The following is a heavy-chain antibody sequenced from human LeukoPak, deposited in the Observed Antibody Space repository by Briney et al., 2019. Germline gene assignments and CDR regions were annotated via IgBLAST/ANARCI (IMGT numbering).Heavy chain of an antibody. CDR1: GGSISSYY. V-gene: IGHV4-59*08. D-gene: IGHD4-17*01. Sequence: SETLSLTCTVSGGSISSYYWSWIRQPPGKGLEWIGYIYYTGRTNYNPSHKSRVTISVDTSNNQFSLRLTSVTAADTAVYYCARDFGDYGFDSWGQGTLVTVSP. J-gene: IGHJ4*02. CDR3: ARDFGDYGFDS. CDR2: IYYTGRT.